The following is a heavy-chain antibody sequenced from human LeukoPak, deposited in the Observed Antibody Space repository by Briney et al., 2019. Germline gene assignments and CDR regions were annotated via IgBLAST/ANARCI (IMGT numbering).Heavy chain of an antibody. Sequence: GASVKVSCKASGYTLTSYGISWVRQAPGQGLEWMGWISAYNGNTNYAQKLQGRVTMTTDTSTSTAYMELRSLRSDDTAVYYCARDSGGPDYYGSGSYFLDAFDIWGQGTMVTVSS. D-gene: IGHD3-10*01. J-gene: IGHJ3*02. CDR2: ISAYNGNT. CDR3: ARDSGGPDYYGSGSYFLDAFDI. V-gene: IGHV1-18*01. CDR1: GYTLTSYG.